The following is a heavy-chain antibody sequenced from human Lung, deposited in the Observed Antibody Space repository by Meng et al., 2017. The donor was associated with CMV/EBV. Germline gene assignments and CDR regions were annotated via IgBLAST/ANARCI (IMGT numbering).Heavy chain of an antibody. CDR1: GGSISSSSYY. J-gene: IGHJ1*01. CDR3: ASGSGYRYFQH. CDR2: IYYSGST. V-gene: IGHV4-39*07. D-gene: IGHD3-3*01. Sequence: SETLSLXCTVSGGSISSSSYYWGWIRQPPGKGLEWIGSIYYSGSTYYNPSLKSRVTISVDTSKNQFSLKLSSVTAADTAVYYCASGSGYRYFQHWGQGTLVTVSS.